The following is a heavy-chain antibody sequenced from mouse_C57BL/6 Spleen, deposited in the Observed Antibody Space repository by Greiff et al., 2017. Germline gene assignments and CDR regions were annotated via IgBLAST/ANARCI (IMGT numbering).Heavy chain of an antibody. CDR2: ITPDSSTK. CDR3: ARQIRYYLYWYIDV. CDR1: GIDFSRYW. D-gene: IGHD2-14*01. Sequence: EVKLLESGGGLVQPGGSLKLSCAASGIDFSRYWMSWVRRAPGKGLEWIGEITPDSSTKNYAPSLKDKFIISRDNDKNELYLQMSKGKSEDTALYYSARQIRYYLYWYIDVWGTGTSVTVSS. V-gene: IGHV4-1*01. J-gene: IGHJ1*03.